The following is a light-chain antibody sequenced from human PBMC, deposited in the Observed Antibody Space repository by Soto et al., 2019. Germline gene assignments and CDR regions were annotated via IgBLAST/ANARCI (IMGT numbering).Light chain of an antibody. CDR3: QQYKTAPRT. V-gene: IGKV1-16*02. Sequence: DIQMTQSPSSLSASVGDRVTITCRASQDIRNHLAWFQQKPGKAPKSLIYGASSLQGGVPSQFSGSGSGTYFTLAISSLQPEDVATYYCQQYKTAPRTFGGGTKVEIK. J-gene: IGKJ4*01. CDR1: QDIRNH. CDR2: GAS.